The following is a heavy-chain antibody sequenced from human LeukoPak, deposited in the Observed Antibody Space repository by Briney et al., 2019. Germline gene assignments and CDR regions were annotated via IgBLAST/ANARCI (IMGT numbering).Heavy chain of an antibody. CDR2: ISSSSSYI. V-gene: IGHV3-21*04. D-gene: IGHD2-2*01. CDR1: GFTFSSYS. CDR3: AKEGVVPAAYKGDAFDI. Sequence: GGSLRLSCAASGFTFSSYSMNWVRQAPGKGLEWVSSISSSSSYIYYADSVKGRFTISRDNSKNTLYLQMNSLRAEDTAVYYCAKEGVVPAAYKGDAFDIWGQGTMVTVSS. J-gene: IGHJ3*02.